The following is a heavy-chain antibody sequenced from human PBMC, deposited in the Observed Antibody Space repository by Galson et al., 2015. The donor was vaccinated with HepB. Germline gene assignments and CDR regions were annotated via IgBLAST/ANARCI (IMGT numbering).Heavy chain of an antibody. V-gene: IGHV1-2*06. CDR1: GYTFTDYY. J-gene: IGHJ4*02. CDR3: ARDWAAAATQDY. D-gene: IGHD6-13*01. Sequence: SVKVSCKASGYTFTDYYMHWVRQAPGQGLEWMGRINPGTGGTNYAQKFQGRVTMTRDTSISAAYMELSRLRSDDTAVYYCARDWAAAATQDYWGQGTLVTVSS. CDR2: INPGTGGT.